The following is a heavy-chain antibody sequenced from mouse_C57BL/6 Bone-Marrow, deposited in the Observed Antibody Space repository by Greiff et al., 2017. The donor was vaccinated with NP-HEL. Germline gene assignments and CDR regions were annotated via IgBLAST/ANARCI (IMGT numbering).Heavy chain of an antibody. Sequence: EVKLVESGGGLVQPGGSLSLSCAASGFTFTDYYMSWVRQPPGKALEWLGFIRNKANGYTTEYSASVKGRLTISRDNSQSILYLQMKALRAEDSATYYCARCSPLYYGNFDYWGQGTTLTVSS. CDR2: IRNKANGYTT. J-gene: IGHJ2*01. CDR3: ARCSPLYYGNFDY. V-gene: IGHV7-3*01. D-gene: IGHD2-1*01. CDR1: GFTFTDYY.